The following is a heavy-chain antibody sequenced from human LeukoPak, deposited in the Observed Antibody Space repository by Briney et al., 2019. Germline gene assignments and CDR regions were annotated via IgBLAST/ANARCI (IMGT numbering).Heavy chain of an antibody. CDR2: ISGHGDVT. Sequence: GGSLRLSCVASGLTFSNYAMTWVRQAPGKGLEWVSTISGHGDVTFYADSVKGRFTISRDNSKNTAFLRMNSLRVEDTAVFYCAKGGHQSHFDYWGQGTLVTASS. CDR3: AKGGHQSHFDY. D-gene: IGHD2-2*01. CDR1: GLTFSNYA. V-gene: IGHV3-23*01. J-gene: IGHJ4*02.